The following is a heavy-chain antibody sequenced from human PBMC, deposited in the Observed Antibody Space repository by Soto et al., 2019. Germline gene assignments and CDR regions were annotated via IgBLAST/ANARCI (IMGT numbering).Heavy chain of an antibody. CDR2: ISGSGGST. CDR3: AKDPGDTGSGGPKNWFDP. J-gene: IGHJ5*02. D-gene: IGHD7-27*01. Sequence: GGSLRLSCAASGFTFSSYAMSWVRQAPGKGLEWVSAISGSGGSTYYADSVKGRFTISRDNSKNTLYLQMNSLRAEDTAVYYCAKDPGDTGSGGPKNWFDPWGQGTLVTVSS. V-gene: IGHV3-23*01. CDR1: GFTFSSYA.